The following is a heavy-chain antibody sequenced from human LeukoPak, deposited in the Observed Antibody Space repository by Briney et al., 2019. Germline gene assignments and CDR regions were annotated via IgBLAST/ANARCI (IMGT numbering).Heavy chain of an antibody. J-gene: IGHJ4*02. D-gene: IGHD4-17*01. CDR2: MNPNSGNT. CDR1: GYTFTSYD. CDR3: ARTEWDYGDTD. Sequence: ASVKVSCKASGYTFTSYDINWVRQATGQGLEWMGWMNPNSGNTGYAQKFQGRVTMTTDTSTSTAYMELRSLRSDDTAVYYCARTEWDYGDTDWGQGTLVTVSS. V-gene: IGHV1-8*01.